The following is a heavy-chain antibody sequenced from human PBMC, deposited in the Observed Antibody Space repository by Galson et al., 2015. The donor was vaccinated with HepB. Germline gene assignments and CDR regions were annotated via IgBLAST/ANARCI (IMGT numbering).Heavy chain of an antibody. CDR3: ARGQNSGTYFDC. J-gene: IGHJ4*02. Sequence: SLRLSCAASGFTFSSYDMHWVRQAPGKGLEWVAVISCDGSKKYYTDSVKGRFTISRDNSKSTLYLQMNRLRTEDTAVYYCARGQNSGTYFDCWGQGTLVTVSS. CDR2: ISCDGSKK. CDR1: GFTFSSYD. V-gene: IGHV3-30*03. D-gene: IGHD1-26*01.